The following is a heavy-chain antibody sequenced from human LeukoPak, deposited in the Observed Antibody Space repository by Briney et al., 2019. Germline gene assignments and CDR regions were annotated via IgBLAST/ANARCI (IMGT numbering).Heavy chain of an antibody. CDR3: HIVVVTAIGVPFDI. CDR2: INPDGSAT. V-gene: IGHV3-7*01. J-gene: IGHJ3*02. D-gene: IGHD2-21*02. CDR1: GFTFRSDW. Sequence: GGSLRLACAASGFTFRSDWMSWVRQSPEKGLEWAANINPDGSATYYVDSVKGRFIISRDNTKNSLYLQMNDLRAEDTAVYYCHIVVVTAIGVPFDIWGQGTMVTVSP.